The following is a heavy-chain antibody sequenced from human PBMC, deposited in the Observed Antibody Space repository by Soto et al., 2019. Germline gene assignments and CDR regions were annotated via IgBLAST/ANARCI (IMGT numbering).Heavy chain of an antibody. J-gene: IGHJ4*02. CDR1: GFAFRSYN. V-gene: IGHV3-21*01. CDR3: ASATVVAGTFDF. Sequence: EVQLVESGGGLVKPGGSLTLSCAGSGFAFRSYNMNWVRQAPGKELEWVASISSGSSNIYYADSVKGRFTISRDNAKISLYLQVDSLRAEDSAVYYCASATVVAGTFDFWGQGTLLTVSS. D-gene: IGHD2-15*01. CDR2: ISSGSSNI.